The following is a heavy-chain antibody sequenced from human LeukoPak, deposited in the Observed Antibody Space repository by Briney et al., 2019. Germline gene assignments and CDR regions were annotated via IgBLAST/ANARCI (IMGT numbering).Heavy chain of an antibody. CDR1: GGTFSSYA. CDR3: AREYSGFPFDY. J-gene: IGHJ4*02. CDR2: IIPIFGTA. D-gene: IGHD5-12*01. Sequence: ASVKVSCKASGGTFSSYAISWVRQAPGQGLEWMGGIIPIFGTANYAQKFQGRVTITADKSTSTAYMELSSLRSEDTAVYYCAREYSGFPFDYWGQGTLVTVSS. V-gene: IGHV1-69*06.